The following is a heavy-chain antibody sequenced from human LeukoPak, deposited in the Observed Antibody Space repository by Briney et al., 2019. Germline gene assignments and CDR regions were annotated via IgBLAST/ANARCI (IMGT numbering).Heavy chain of an antibody. CDR2: LHPSGAT. J-gene: IGHJ4*02. D-gene: IGHD6-13*01. Sequence: SETLSLTCTVSGSSISGYYWNWIRQPAGKGLEWTGRLHPSGATNYNPSLKSRITMSLDTSKNQFSLKLSSVTAADTAVYYCARIIHSSSWSPFDYWGQGTLVTVSS. CDR1: GSSISGYY. CDR3: ARIIHSSSWSPFDY. V-gene: IGHV4-4*07.